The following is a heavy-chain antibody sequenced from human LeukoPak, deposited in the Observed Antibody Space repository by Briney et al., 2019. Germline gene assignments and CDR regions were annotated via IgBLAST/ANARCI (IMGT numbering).Heavy chain of an antibody. J-gene: IGHJ4*02. CDR1: GYSFTSYW. CDR2: IYPGDSDT. Sequence: GESLKISCKGSGYSFTSYWIGWVRQMPGKCLEWMGIIYPGDSDTRYSPSFQGQVTISADKSISTAYLQWSSLKASDTAMYYCARTVAGYYGSGSTLPFDYWGQGTLVTVSS. D-gene: IGHD3-10*01. CDR3: ARTVAGYYGSGSTLPFDY. V-gene: IGHV5-51*01.